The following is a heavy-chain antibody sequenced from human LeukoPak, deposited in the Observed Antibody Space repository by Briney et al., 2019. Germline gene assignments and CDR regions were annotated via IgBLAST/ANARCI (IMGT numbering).Heavy chain of an antibody. Sequence: ASVKVSCKASGYTFTSYDINWVRQATGQGLEWMGWVNPNSGHTSYAQKFQGRVTMTRNTSITTAYMELSSLTSEDTAVYYCARGAPGSYCSGGSCPYFDYWGQGTLVSVSS. D-gene: IGHD2-15*01. CDR1: GYTFTSYD. CDR2: VNPNSGHT. V-gene: IGHV1-8*01. J-gene: IGHJ4*02. CDR3: ARGAPGSYCSGGSCPYFDY.